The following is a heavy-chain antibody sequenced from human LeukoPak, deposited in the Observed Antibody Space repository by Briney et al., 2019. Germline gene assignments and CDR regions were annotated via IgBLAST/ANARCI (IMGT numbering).Heavy chain of an antibody. Sequence: GGSLRLSCGASGFTFSNYWMSWVRQAPGKGLEWVINISQDGSGKNYADSVEGRFTISRDNAKNSLYLQMNSLRAEDTAVYYCARDSPMVSGHYGMDVWGQGTTVTVSS. CDR1: GFTFSNYW. CDR3: ARDSPMVSGHYGMDV. J-gene: IGHJ6*02. CDR2: ISQDGSGK. D-gene: IGHD3-10*01. V-gene: IGHV3-7*03.